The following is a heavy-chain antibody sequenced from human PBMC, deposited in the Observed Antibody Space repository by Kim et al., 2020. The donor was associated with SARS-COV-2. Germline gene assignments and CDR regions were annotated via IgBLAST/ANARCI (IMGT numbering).Heavy chain of an antibody. CDR3: ARNRDSDFSL. Sequence: ASVKVSCKASGYTLTDYYMHWVRQAPGQGLEWMGWINPNGDGTKYAQNFQGRVTMTRDTSVNTVYVELSSLTSDDTAVYYCARNRDSDFSLWGQGTLVTVSS. CDR1: GYTLTDYY. D-gene: IGHD2-21*02. J-gene: IGHJ4*02. CDR2: INPNGDGT. V-gene: IGHV1-2*02.